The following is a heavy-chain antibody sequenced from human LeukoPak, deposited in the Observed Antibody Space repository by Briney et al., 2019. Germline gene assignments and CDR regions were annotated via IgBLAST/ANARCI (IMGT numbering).Heavy chain of an antibody. CDR3: ARTSHDAFDI. J-gene: IGHJ3*02. CDR2: IYYSGST. Sequence: SETLSLTCTVSGGSISSYYWSSIRQPPGKGLEWIGYIYYSGSTNYNPSLKSRVTISVDTSKNQFSLKLSSVTAADTAVYYCARTSHDAFDIWGQGTMVTVSS. V-gene: IGHV4-59*01. CDR1: GGSISSYY.